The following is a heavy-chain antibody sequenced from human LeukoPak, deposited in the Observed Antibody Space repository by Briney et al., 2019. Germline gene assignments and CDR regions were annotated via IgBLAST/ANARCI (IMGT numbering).Heavy chain of an antibody. J-gene: IGHJ6*03. D-gene: IGHD6-25*01. CDR1: GGSISSHY. Sequence: TSETLSLTCTVSGGSISSHYWSWIRQPPGKGLEWIGYIYYSGSTNYNPSLKSRVTISVDTFKNQFSLKLSSVTAADTAVYYCARESSGDYYYYYMDVWGKGTTVTVSS. V-gene: IGHV4-59*11. CDR3: ARESSGDYYYYYMDV. CDR2: IYYSGST.